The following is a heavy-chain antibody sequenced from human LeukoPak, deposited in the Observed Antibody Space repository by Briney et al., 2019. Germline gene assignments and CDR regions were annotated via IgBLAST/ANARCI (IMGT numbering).Heavy chain of an antibody. V-gene: IGHV4-34*01. CDR1: GGSISSYY. J-gene: IGHJ4*02. D-gene: IGHD3-10*01. Sequence: PSETLSLTCTVSGGSISSYYWSWIRQPPGKGLEWIGEINHSGSTNYNPSLKSRVTISVDTSKNQFSLKLSSVTAADTAVYYCARSRITMVRGVIIGAGNYDYWGQGTLVTVSS. CDR3: ARSRITMVRGVIIGAGNYDY. CDR2: INHSGST.